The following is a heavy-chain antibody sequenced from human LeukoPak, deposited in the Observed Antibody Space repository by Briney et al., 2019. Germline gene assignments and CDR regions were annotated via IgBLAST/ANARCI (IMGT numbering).Heavy chain of an antibody. CDR2: IWFDGTKK. CDR3: ARDFFPDYYGSSGDFRPSSMYNFFDP. CDR1: GFTFSSYG. D-gene: IGHD3-22*01. Sequence: GGSLRLSCAASGFTFSSYGMHWVRQAPGKGLEWLALIWFDGTKKYYGDSVKGRFGISRDNFKNILHLEINSLRAEDTAVYYCARDFFPDYYGSSGDFRPSSMYNFFDPWGQGTLVTVSS. J-gene: IGHJ5*02. V-gene: IGHV3-33*01.